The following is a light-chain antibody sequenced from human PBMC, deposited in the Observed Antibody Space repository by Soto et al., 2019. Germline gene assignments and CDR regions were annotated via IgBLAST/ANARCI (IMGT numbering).Light chain of an antibody. CDR3: QQYNTYST. CDR1: QNIRNW. J-gene: IGKJ5*01. Sequence: DIQMTQSPSTLSASVGDSVTITCRASQNIRNWLAWYQQKPGKAPNPLIYDASSLKSVVPARFSGSGSGTEFTLTISILQPDDFATYYCQQYNTYSTFGQGTRLEIK. CDR2: DAS. V-gene: IGKV1-5*01.